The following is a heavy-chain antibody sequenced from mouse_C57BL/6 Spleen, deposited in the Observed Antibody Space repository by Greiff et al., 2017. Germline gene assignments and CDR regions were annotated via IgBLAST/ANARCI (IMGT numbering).Heavy chain of an antibody. CDR3: ARWLTTVVAIDY. CDR1: GYTFTSYW. CDR2: IYPGSGST. V-gene: IGHV1-55*01. D-gene: IGHD1-1*01. Sequence: QVQLQQPGAELVKPGASVKMSCKASGYTFTSYWITWVKQRPGQGLEWIGDIYPGSGSTNYNEKFKSKATLTVDTSSSTAYMQLSSLTSEDSAVYYCARWLTTVVAIDYWGQGTTLTVSS. J-gene: IGHJ2*01.